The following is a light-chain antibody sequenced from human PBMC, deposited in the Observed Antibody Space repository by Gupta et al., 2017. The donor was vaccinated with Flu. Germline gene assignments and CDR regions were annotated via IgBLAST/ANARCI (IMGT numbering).Light chain of an antibody. V-gene: IGKV3-11*01. J-gene: IGKJ3*01. CDR1: QSISSY. CDR3: QKRSNWPPFT. Sequence: EIVLTQSPATLSLSPGERATLSCRASQSISSYLAWYQQKPGQAPRLLIYDASNRATGTPARFSGSGSGTDFTLTISSPEPEDFAVYYCQKRSNWPPFTFGPGTKLDI. CDR2: DAS.